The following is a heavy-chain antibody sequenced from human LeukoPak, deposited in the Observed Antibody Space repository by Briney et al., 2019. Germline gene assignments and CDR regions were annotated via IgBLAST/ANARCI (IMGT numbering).Heavy chain of an antibody. CDR2: INHSGST. J-gene: IGHJ4*02. Sequence: SETLSLTCAVYGGSFSGYYWSWIRQPPGEGLEWIGEINHSGSTNYNPSLKSRVTISVDTSKNQFSLKLSSVTAADTAVYYCARGPYYYDSSGYSGNDYWGQGTLVTVSS. CDR1: GGSFSGYY. V-gene: IGHV4-34*01. D-gene: IGHD3-22*01. CDR3: ARGPYYYDSSGYSGNDY.